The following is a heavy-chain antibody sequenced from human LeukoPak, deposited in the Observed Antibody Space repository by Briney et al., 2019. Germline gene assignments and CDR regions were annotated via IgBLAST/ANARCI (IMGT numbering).Heavy chain of an antibody. V-gene: IGHV4-39*01. CDR2: ISNGGNI. CDR3: ARRPPASGADWFDP. CDR1: GDSISSSNYY. D-gene: IGHD1-26*01. Sequence: SETLSLTCTVSGDSISSSNYYWGWIRQPPGKGLEWIGSISNGGNIYYNPSLKSRVTISVDTSENQFSLKLNSVAAADTAVYYCARRPPASGADWFDPWAQGTLVTVSS. J-gene: IGHJ5*02.